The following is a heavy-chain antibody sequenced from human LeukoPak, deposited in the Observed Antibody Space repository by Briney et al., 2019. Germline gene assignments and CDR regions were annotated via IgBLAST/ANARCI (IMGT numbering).Heavy chain of an antibody. CDR2: IGRAGDT. Sequence: GGSLRLSCAASGFTFSSYDMHWVRQAAGKGLEWVSAIGRAGDTHYPGSVKGRFTIPRESAKNSLYLQMNSLRGEDTAVYYCARDPSGWGLDVWGQGTTVTVSS. D-gene: IGHD6-19*01. V-gene: IGHV3-13*01. CDR3: ARDPSGWGLDV. J-gene: IGHJ6*02. CDR1: GFTFSSYD.